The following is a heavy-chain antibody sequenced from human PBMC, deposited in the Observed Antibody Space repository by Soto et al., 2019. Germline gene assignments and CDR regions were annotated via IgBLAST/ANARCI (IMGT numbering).Heavy chain of an antibody. CDR1: GGSVSSSSSY. J-gene: IGHJ4*02. CDR2: IYYNGNA. CDR3: ARQRAGPCSRSTCLVPTDVVGYFFDS. Sequence: NPSETLSLTCTVSGGSVSSSSSYWGWIRQAPGKGLEWIGIIYYNGNAYYDPSLRSRATISVDTSRDQFSLRLSSVTATDTAVYFCARQRAGPCSRSTCLVPTDVVGYFFDSWGPGTLVTVSS. D-gene: IGHD2-2*01. V-gene: IGHV4-39*01.